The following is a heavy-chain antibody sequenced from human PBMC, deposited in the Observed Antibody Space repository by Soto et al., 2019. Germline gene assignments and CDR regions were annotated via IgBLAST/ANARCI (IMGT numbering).Heavy chain of an antibody. CDR2: IYYSGST. D-gene: IGHD3-22*01. Sequence: SETLSLTCTVSGGSISSGGYYWSWIRQHPGKGLEWIGCIYYSGSTYYNPSLKSRVTISVDTSKNQFSLKLSSVTAADTAVYYCARVLRYYYDSSGYFNWFDPWGQGTLVTVSS. CDR1: GGSISSGGYY. V-gene: IGHV4-31*03. CDR3: ARVLRYYYDSSGYFNWFDP. J-gene: IGHJ5*02.